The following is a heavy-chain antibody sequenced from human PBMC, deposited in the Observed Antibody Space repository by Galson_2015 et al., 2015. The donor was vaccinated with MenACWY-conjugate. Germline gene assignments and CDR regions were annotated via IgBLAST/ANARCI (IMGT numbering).Heavy chain of an antibody. CDR3: ARGGVTILGVVLYGMDV. J-gene: IGHJ6*02. V-gene: IGHV3-11*06. Sequence: SLRLSCAASGFTFSAYYMSWIRHTPGKGLEWVSYISSNNRDTNYAESVRGRFTISRDNAKNLLYLQMNSPRAEDTAVYYCARGGVTILGVVLYGMDVWGQGTTVTVSS. D-gene: IGHD3-3*01. CDR2: ISSNNRDT. CDR1: GFTFSAYY.